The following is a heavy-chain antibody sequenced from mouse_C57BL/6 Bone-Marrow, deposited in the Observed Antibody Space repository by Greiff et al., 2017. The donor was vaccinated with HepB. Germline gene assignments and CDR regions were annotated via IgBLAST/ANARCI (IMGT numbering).Heavy chain of an antibody. J-gene: IGHJ1*03. CDR3: ARGCGNYPWYFDV. CDR2: ISSGSSTI. V-gene: IGHV5-17*01. CDR1: GFTFSDYG. D-gene: IGHD2-1*01. Sequence: EVKLVESGGGLVKPGGSLKLSCAASGFTFSDYGMHWVRQAPEKGLEWVAYISSGSSTIYYADTVKGRFTISRDNAKNTLFLQMTSLRSEDTAMFYCARGCGNYPWYFDVWGTGTTVTVSS.